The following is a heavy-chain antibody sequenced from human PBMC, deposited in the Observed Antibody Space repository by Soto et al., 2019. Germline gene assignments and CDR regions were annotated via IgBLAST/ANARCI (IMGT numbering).Heavy chain of an antibody. J-gene: IGHJ6*02. CDR3: ALGSSGYFPYYYYYGMDV. V-gene: IGHV4-34*01. CDR2: INHSGST. Sequence: PSETLSLTCAVYGGSFSGYYWSWIRQPPGKGLEWIGEINHSGSTNYNPSLKSRVTISVDTSKNQFSLKLSSVTAADTAVYYCALGSSGYFPYYYYYGMDVWGQGTTVTVS. D-gene: IGHD3-22*01. CDR1: GGSFSGYY.